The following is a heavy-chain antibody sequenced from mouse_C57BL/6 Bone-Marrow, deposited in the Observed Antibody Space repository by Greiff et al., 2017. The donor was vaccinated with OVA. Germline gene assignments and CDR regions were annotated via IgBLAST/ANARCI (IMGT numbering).Heavy chain of an antibody. CDR3: ARDWVVASYYAMDY. CDR2: ISDGGSYT. J-gene: IGHJ4*01. D-gene: IGHD1-1*01. V-gene: IGHV5-4*01. Sequence: EVKLMESGGGLVKPGGSLKLSCAASGFTFSSYAMSWVRQTPEKRLEWVATISDGGSYTYYPDNVKGRFTISRDNAKNNLYLQMSHLKSEDTAMYYCARDWVVASYYAMDYWGQGTSVTVSS. CDR1: GFTFSSYA.